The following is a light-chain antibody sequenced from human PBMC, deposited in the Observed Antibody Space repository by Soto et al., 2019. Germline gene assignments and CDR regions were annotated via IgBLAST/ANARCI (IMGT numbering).Light chain of an antibody. CDR1: QDINVY. V-gene: IGKV1-39*01. J-gene: IGKJ2*01. CDR3: QHGYVAPYN. CDR2: SAS. Sequence: DIQMTQSPSSVSASIGDTVTIXXXASQDINVYLNWYEXKQGEXXKXXIYSASSLHSGVPSRFTGSGSETDFTITIRSLQPEDGETYDGQHGYVAPYNFGQGTKVDIK.